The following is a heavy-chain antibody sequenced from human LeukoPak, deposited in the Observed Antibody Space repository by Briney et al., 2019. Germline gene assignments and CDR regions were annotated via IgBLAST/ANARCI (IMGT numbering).Heavy chain of an antibody. CDR3: ARGTEGFLNWFDP. CDR1: GGTFSSYA. Sequence: SVKVSCKASGGTFSSYAISWVRQAPGHGLEWMGGIIPIFGTANYAQKFQGRVTITADESTSTAYMELSSLRSEDTAVYYCARGTEGFLNWFDPWGQETLVTVSS. D-gene: IGHD1/OR15-1a*01. V-gene: IGHV1-69*01. J-gene: IGHJ5*02. CDR2: IIPIFGTA.